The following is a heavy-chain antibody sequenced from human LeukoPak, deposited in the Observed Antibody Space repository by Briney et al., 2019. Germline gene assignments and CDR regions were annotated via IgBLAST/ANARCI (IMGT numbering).Heavy chain of an antibody. CDR1: GFTFSSYA. V-gene: IGHV3-23*01. CDR2: ISGSGGST. D-gene: IGHD4-17*01. Sequence: PGGSLRLSCAASGFTFSSYAMSWVRQAPGKGLEWVSAISGSGGSTYYADSVKGRFTISRDNAKNSLYLQMNSLRAEDTAVYYCAREFMSVTNHWGQGTLVTVSS. J-gene: IGHJ5*02. CDR3: AREFMSVTNH.